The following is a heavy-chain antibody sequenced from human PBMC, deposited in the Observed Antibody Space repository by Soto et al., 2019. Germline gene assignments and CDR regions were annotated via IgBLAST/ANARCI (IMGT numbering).Heavy chain of an antibody. Sequence: ASVKVSCKASGGTFSSYDISWVRQAPGQGLEWMGGIIPIFGTANYAQKFQGRVTITADESTSTAYMELSSLRSEDTAVYYCASERFGMQLVFDYWGQGTLVTVSS. J-gene: IGHJ4*02. V-gene: IGHV1-69*13. CDR2: IIPIFGTA. CDR1: GGTFSSYD. CDR3: ASERFGMQLVFDY. D-gene: IGHD6-6*01.